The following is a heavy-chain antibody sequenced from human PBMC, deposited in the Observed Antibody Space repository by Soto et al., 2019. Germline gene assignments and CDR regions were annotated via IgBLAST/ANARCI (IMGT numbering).Heavy chain of an antibody. CDR3: VCFECGRTAVVTAMEANGY. CDR1: GFTFSSYW. V-gene: IGHV3-74*01. J-gene: IGHJ4*02. Sequence: VHLVASGGGLVQPGGSLRLSCAASGFTFSSYWMHWVRQGPGKGLVWVSRVKSDESTTSYADSVKGRFTISRDNAMNTLYLQMSSLRVEDTALYYCVCFECGRTAVVTAMEANGYWGQGTLVTVSS. CDR2: VKSDESTT. D-gene: IGHD2-21*02.